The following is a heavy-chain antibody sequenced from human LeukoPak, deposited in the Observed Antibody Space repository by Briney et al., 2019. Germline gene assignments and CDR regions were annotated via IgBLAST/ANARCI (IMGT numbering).Heavy chain of an antibody. CDR2: IYPGGSET. Sequence: GESLKISCKGLGYSFSTYWNAWVRQRPGKGLEWMGIIYPGGSETRYDPSFQGQVTISADSSTSTAYLQWSSLRASDTAMYYCARASRDGYNQNFDHWGQGTLVTVSS. J-gene: IGHJ4*02. D-gene: IGHD5-24*01. V-gene: IGHV5-51*01. CDR3: ARASRDGYNQNFDH. CDR1: GYSFSTYW.